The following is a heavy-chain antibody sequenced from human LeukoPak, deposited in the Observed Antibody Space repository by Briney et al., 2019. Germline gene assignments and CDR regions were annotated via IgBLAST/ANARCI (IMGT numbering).Heavy chain of an antibody. D-gene: IGHD3-10*02. J-gene: IGHJ4*02. CDR3: ARDLFGVY. CDR1: GASISSYY. CDR2: IYYSGST. V-gene: IGHV4-59*01. Sequence: SETLSLTCTVSGASISSYYWSWIRQPPGRGLEWIGYIYYSGSTNYNPSLKSRVTISVDTSKNQFSLKLSSVTAADTAVYYCARDLFGVYWGQGTLVTVSS.